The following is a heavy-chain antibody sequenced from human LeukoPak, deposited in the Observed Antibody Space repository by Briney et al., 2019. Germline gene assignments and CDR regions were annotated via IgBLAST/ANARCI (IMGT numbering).Heavy chain of an antibody. Sequence: SGPTLVKPTQTLTLTCTSSGFSLSTSGVGVGWIRQPPGKALEWLALIYGNDDKHYSPSLKSRLTITKDTSKNQVVLTMTNVDPVDTATYYCTHMGYYASGSFYYYYYYYMDVWGKGTTVTVSS. CDR3: THMGYYASGSFYYYYYYYMDV. CDR1: GFSLSTSGVG. J-gene: IGHJ6*03. CDR2: IYGNDDK. V-gene: IGHV2-5*01. D-gene: IGHD3-10*01.